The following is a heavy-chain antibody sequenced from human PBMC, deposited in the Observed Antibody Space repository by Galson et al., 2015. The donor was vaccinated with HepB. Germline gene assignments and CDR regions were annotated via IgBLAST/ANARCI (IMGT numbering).Heavy chain of an antibody. V-gene: IGHV1-69*13. Sequence: SVKVSCKASGGTFSSYAISWVRQAPGQGLEWMGGIIPIFGTANYAQKFQGRVTITADESTSTAYMELSSLRSEDTAVYYCARDMNFWSGYYHFDYWGQGTLVTVSS. CDR1: GGTFSSYA. CDR2: IIPIFGTA. D-gene: IGHD3-3*01. J-gene: IGHJ4*02. CDR3: ARDMNFWSGYYHFDY.